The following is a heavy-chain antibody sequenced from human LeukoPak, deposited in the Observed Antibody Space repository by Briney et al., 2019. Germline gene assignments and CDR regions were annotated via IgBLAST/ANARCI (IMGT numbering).Heavy chain of an antibody. CDR1: GGTFSSYA. J-gene: IGHJ4*02. V-gene: IGHV1-69*13. Sequence: SVKVSCKASGGTFSSYAISWVRQAPGQGLEWVGGIIPIFGTANYAQKFQGRVTITADESTSTAYMELSSLRSEDTAVYYCANLGDCSGGSCSGVPDYWGQGTLVTVSS. CDR2: IIPIFGTA. CDR3: ANLGDCSGGSCSGVPDY. D-gene: IGHD2-15*01.